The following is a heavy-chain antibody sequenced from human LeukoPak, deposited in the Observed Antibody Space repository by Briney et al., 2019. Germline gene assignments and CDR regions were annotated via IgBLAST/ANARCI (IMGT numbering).Heavy chain of an antibody. J-gene: IGHJ5*02. CDR2: ISSGSTYS. CDR3: ARLSSSSTNWFDA. D-gene: IGHD6-19*01. Sequence: GGSLRLSCAASGFTFSDYYLSWIRQAPGKGLEWVSYISSGSTYSNYADSVKGRFTISRDNAKNSLFLQMNSLRAEDTAVYFCARLSSSSTNWFDAWGQGTLVTVSS. V-gene: IGHV3-11*06. CDR1: GFTFSDYY.